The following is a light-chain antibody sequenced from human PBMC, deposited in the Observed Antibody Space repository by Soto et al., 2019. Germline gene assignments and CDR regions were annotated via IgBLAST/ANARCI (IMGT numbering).Light chain of an antibody. CDR3: SSFTSRTTYV. CDR1: SSDVGGYNY. Sequence: QSVLTQPASVSGSPGQSITISCTGTSSDVGGYNYVSWYQQHPGKVPKLIIYDVTNRPSGVSDRFSASKSGNTASLTISGLQAEDEAEYYCSSFTSRTTYVFGTGTKLTVL. V-gene: IGLV2-14*01. J-gene: IGLJ1*01. CDR2: DVT.